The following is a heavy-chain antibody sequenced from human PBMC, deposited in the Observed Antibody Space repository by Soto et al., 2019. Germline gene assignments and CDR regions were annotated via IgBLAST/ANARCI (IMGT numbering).Heavy chain of an antibody. CDR1: GFIFTEYY. CDR3: ARDRFGLFDY. Sequence: QVQLVESGGGLVKPGGSLRLSCTASGFIFTEYYMAWIRQAPGKGLEWVSYSSSAATTVHYIDSVRGRFTISRDNAKNTLYLQMNNLRAEDTAVYYCARDRFGLFDYWGQGTQVTVSS. D-gene: IGHD3-10*01. CDR2: SSSAATTV. J-gene: IGHJ4*02. V-gene: IGHV3-11*01.